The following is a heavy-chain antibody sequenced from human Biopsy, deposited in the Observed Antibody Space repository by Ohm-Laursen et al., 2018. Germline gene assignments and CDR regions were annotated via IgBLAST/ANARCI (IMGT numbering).Heavy chain of an antibody. J-gene: IGHJ4*02. V-gene: IGHV4-4*07. D-gene: IGHD1-26*01. CDR1: GGSISNYY. CDR2: IYSSGST. CDR3: ARVGAGAPSIDYFDY. Sequence: SDTLSLTCTVSGGSISNYYWSWIRQPAGKGLEWIGRIYSSGSTNYNPSLRSRVTISVDRSKNQFSLELSSVTAADPAVYCCARVGAGAPSIDYFDYWGQGALVTVSS.